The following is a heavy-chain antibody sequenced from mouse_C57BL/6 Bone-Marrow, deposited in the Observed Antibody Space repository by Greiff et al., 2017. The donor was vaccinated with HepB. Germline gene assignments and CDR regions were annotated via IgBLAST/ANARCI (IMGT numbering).Heavy chain of an antibody. Sequence: EVQLVESEGGLVQPGRSMKLSCTASGFTFSDYYMAWVRQVPEKGLEWVANINYDGSSTYYLDSLKSRFIISRDSAKNILYLKMSSLKSEDTATYYCARDMGSSRGYDAMDYWGQGTSVTVSS. CDR1: GFTFSDYY. J-gene: IGHJ4*01. V-gene: IGHV5-16*01. D-gene: IGHD1-1*01. CDR2: INYDGSST. CDR3: ARDMGSSRGYDAMDY.